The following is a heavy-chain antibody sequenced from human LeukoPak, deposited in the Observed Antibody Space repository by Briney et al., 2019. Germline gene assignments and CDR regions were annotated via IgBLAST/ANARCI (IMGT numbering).Heavy chain of an antibody. CDR3: ARDLIAVAGTGLNYFDY. D-gene: IGHD6-19*01. CDR1: GYTFTGYY. J-gene: IGHJ4*02. V-gene: IGHV1-2*02. Sequence: GASVKVSCKASGYTFTGYYMHWVRQAPGQGLEWMGWINPNSGGTNYAQKFQGRVTMTRDTSISTAYMELSRLRSDDTAVYYCARDLIAVAGTGLNYFDYWGQGTLVTVSS. CDR2: INPNSGGT.